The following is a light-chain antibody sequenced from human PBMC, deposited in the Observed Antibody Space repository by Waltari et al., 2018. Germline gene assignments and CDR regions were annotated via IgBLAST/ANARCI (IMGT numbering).Light chain of an antibody. CDR3: QEYNNWPPGT. CDR2: SAS. CDR1: QSVGNK. V-gene: IGKV3-15*01. Sequence: EIVMTQSPATLSVSPGERAPPSCRASQSVGNKLAWYQQRPGQAPSLLIFSASTRATGVPDRFSGSGSGTEFTLTVSTLQAEDFATYFCQEYNNWPPGTFGRGTKVEI. J-gene: IGKJ2*01.